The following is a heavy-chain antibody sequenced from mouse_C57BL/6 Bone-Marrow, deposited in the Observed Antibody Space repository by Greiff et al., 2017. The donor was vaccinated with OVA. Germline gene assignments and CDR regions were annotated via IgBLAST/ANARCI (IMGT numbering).Heavy chain of an antibody. Sequence: QVQLKQPGAELVMPGASVKLSCKASGYTFTSYWMHWVKPRPGQGLEWIGEIDPSDSYTNYNQKFKGKSTLTVDKSSSTAYMQLSSLTSEDSAVYYCARSGNYYGSSFYAMDYWGQGTSVTVSS. D-gene: IGHD1-1*01. CDR1: GYTFTSYW. CDR2: IDPSDSYT. J-gene: IGHJ4*01. V-gene: IGHV1-69*01. CDR3: ARSGNYYGSSFYAMDY.